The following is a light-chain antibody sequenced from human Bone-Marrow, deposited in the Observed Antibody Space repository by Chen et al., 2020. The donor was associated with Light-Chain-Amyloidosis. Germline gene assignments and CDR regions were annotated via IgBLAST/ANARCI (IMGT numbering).Light chain of an antibody. CDR2: EVN. CDR1: SGDVGRYDR. J-gene: IGLJ2*01. V-gene: IGLV2-18*02. CDR3: SSYTSIITLI. Sequence: QSALTQPHSVSGSPGQSVTISCTGTSGDVGRYDRVSWYQQSPGTAPKVIIFEVNNRPSGVPDRFSGSKSGNAASLTIAGLQAEDEGDYYCSSYTSIITLIFGGGTKLTVL.